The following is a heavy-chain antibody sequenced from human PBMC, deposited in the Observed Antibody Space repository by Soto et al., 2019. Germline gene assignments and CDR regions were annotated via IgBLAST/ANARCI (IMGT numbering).Heavy chain of an antibody. CDR2: VSFDGKVT. CDR1: GFTFXSVS. CDR3: XXXLYGDSQYFDY. Sequence: QVQLVESGGGMAQAGTSLRLSCTGSGFTFXSVSQHWVRQGPDKGLEWVAVVSFDGKVTYYADSVKGRFTVSRDISKNTIYLLANSLRXXXXXXXXXXXXLYGDSQYFDYWGQGTPVTVSS. J-gene: IGHJ4*02. D-gene: IGHD2-21*02. V-gene: IGHV3-30*04.